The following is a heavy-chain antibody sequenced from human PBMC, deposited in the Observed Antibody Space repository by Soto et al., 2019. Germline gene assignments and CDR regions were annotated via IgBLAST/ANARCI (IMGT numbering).Heavy chain of an antibody. CDR1: GFSFSSYS. D-gene: IGHD7-27*01. J-gene: IGHJ3*01. CDR3: GGDILTGDALEVFGV. V-gene: IGHV3-48*02. CDR2: IDPTSSRT. Sequence: EAQLVESGGGLVQPGGSLRLSCVASGFSFSSYSVRWVRQAPGQGLEWISYIDPTSSRTYYADSVKGRFATSRDKAENSLYLQVNSLRDEDTALYCGGGDILTGDALEVFGVWGQGKMVADSS.